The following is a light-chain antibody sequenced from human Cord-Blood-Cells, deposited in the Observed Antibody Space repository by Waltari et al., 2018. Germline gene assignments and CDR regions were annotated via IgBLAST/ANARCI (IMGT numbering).Light chain of an antibody. J-gene: IGKJ5*01. CDR1: QSISSY. CDR3: QQSYSTPIT. CDR2: AAS. V-gene: IGKV1-39*01. Sequence: DIQMPQSPSSLSASVGDRVTITCRASQSISSYLNCYQQKPGKAPKLLIYAASSLQSGVPSRFSGSGSGTDFTLTISSLQPEDFATYYCQQSYSTPITFGQGTRLEIK.